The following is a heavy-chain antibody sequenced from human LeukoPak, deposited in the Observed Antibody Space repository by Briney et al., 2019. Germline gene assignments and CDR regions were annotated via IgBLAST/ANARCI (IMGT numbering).Heavy chain of an antibody. D-gene: IGHD5-18*01. J-gene: IGHJ4*02. CDR2: INHSGST. Sequence: SETLSLTCAVYGGSFSGYYWSWIRQPPGKGLEWIGEINHSGSTNYNPSPKSRVTISVDTSKNQFSLKLSSVTAADTAVYYCARVLHPVLGTAANYYFDYWGQGTLVTVSS. CDR1: GGSFSGYY. CDR3: ARVLHPVLGTAANYYFDY. V-gene: IGHV4-34*01.